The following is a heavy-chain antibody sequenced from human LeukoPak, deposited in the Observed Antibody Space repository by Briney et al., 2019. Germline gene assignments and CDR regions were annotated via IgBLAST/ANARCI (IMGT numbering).Heavy chain of an antibody. CDR1: GFPFSIYT. D-gene: IGHD2-15*01. CDR2: ISGSSNDI. V-gene: IGHV3-21*01. Sequence: MAGGSLRLSCAASGFPFSIYTMNWVRQAPGKGLEWVSSISGSSNDIYYADSVKGRFTISRDNAKNSLYLQMNSLRAEDTAVYYCATDYYCSGGSCYPPDWGQGTLVTVSS. J-gene: IGHJ4*02. CDR3: ATDYYCSGGSCYPPD.